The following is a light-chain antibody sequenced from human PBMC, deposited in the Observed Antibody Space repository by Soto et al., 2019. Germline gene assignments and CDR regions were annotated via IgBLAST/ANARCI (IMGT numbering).Light chain of an antibody. V-gene: IGKV3D-15*01. J-gene: IGKJ5*01. Sequence: EIVMTQSPATLSVSPGERVTLSCRGSQSVKGFLAWYQHKPGQAPRLLIYDASTRATGIPARFSGSGSGTEFTLTISSLQSVDFAVYYCQQYDNWPITFGQGTRLEIK. CDR2: DAS. CDR3: QQYDNWPIT. CDR1: QSVKGF.